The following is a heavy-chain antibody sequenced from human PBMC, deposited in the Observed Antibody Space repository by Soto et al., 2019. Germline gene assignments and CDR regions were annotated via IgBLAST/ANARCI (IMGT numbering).Heavy chain of an antibody. CDR1: GGSIRSSNYY. CDR2: IYYSGST. D-gene: IGHD2-15*01. V-gene: IGHV4-39*01. Sequence: SETLSLTCTVSGGSIRSSNYYWGWIRQPPGKGLEWIGSIYYSGSTYYNPSLKSRDTISVDTSKNQFSLKLNSVTAADTAVYFFARQNVVVVADNYYYYGMTVGGKGTTVTV. J-gene: IGHJ6*04. CDR3: ARQNVVVVADNYYYYGMTV.